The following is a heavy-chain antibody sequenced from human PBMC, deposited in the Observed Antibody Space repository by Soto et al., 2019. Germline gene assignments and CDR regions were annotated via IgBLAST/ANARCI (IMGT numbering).Heavy chain of an antibody. Sequence: QVELVQSGAEVKKPGSSVKVSCQASEDTFRNYAISWVRQAPGQGLEWMGGIIPIFGTANYAQKFQGRVTITADPSANTVYLELSSLRSEDTAVYYCASTKYDSSAYYYSYLGLWGRGTLVTVSS. D-gene: IGHD3-22*01. CDR2: IIPIFGTA. J-gene: IGHJ2*01. CDR1: EDTFRNYA. CDR3: ASTKYDSSAYYYSYLGL. V-gene: IGHV1-69*01.